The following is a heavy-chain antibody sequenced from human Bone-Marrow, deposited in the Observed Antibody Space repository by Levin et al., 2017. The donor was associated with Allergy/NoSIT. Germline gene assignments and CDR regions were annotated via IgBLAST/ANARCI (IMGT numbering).Heavy chain of an antibody. CDR2: VYYSGST. CDR3: AGHVKIMGYFYGYGWFDP. D-gene: IGHD5-18*01. CDR1: GGSISTTDYN. J-gene: IGHJ5*02. V-gene: IGHV4-39*01. Sequence: SETLSLTCSVSGGSISTTDYNWAWVRQSPGKGLEWIGSVYYSGSTFYNPSLKSRLTISVDTSINQFSLKLNAVTAADTAVYYCAGHVKIMGYFYGYGWFDPWGQGTLVTVSS.